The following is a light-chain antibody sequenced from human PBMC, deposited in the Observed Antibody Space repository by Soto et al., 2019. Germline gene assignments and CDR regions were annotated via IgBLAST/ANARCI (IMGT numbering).Light chain of an antibody. CDR1: QGIRSY. V-gene: IGKV1-9*01. Sequence: DIQLTQSPSFLSASVGDRVTITCRASQGIRSYLAWYQQRPGKAPELLIYGASTLRPGGASRFSGSGSGTEFTLTISSLQPEDFATYFCQQLHTFPPFCTFGPGTKVDIK. J-gene: IGKJ3*01. CDR3: QQLHTFPPFCT. CDR2: GAS.